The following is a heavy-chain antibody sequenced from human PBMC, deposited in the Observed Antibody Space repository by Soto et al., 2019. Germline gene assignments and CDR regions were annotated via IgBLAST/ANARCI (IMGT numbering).Heavy chain of an antibody. Sequence: QVQLVESGGGVVQPGRSLRLSCAASGFTFSSYAMHWVRQAPGKGLEWVAVIAYDGSNKYYADSVKGRFTISRDNSKNTLYLHMNSLRAEDTAVYYCAREQYGDHYFDYWGQGTLVTVSS. CDR3: AREQYGDHYFDY. CDR2: IAYDGSNK. CDR1: GFTFSSYA. V-gene: IGHV3-30-3*01. D-gene: IGHD4-17*01. J-gene: IGHJ4*02.